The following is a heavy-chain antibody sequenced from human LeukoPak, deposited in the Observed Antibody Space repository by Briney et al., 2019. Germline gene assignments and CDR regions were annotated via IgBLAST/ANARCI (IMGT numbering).Heavy chain of an antibody. J-gene: IGHJ4*02. Sequence: GGSLRLSCAASGFDFSVQTMSWVRQAPGKGLAWVTRMEEDGSDVYYVDSVKGRFTISRDNRKKSLYLQMNSLRAEDTAVYYCVRGGATGGRFENWGQGILVTVSS. CDR3: VRGGATGGRFEN. CDR2: MEEDGSDV. CDR1: GFDFSVQT. D-gene: IGHD1-26*01. V-gene: IGHV3-7*01.